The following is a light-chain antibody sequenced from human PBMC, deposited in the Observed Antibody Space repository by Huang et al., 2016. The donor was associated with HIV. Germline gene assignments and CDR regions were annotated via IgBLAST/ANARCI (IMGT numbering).Light chain of an antibody. V-gene: IGKV1-5*03. CDR1: PSITSW. Sequence: DIQMTQSPSTLSASVGVRVNITCRANPSITSWLAWYQQKPGKAPNLLIYKASSLGRKVPSSVSGSGSETKFTLTISSLQPVDFATYYGQQYNSLAWTFGQGTKVEIK. J-gene: IGKJ1*01. CDR3: QQYNSLAWT. CDR2: KAS.